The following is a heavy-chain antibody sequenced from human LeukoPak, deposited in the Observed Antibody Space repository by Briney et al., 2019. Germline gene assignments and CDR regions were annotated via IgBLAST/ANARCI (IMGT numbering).Heavy chain of an antibody. CDR3: AWNHALFLYYYGMDV. V-gene: IGHV3-9*01. Sequence: PGRSLRLSCAASGFIFDDYTMHWVRQAPGKGLEWVSGISWNSGSIGYADSVKGRFTISRDNAKNSLYLQMNSLRAEDTALYYRAWNHALFLYYYGMDVWGQGTTVTVSS. D-gene: IGHD1-14*01. CDR1: GFIFDDYT. J-gene: IGHJ6*02. CDR2: ISWNSGSI.